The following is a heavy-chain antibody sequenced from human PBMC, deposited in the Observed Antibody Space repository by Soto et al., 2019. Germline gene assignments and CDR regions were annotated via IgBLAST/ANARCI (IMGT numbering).Heavy chain of an antibody. CDR2: IYYSGST. D-gene: IGHD2-2*01. CDR1: GGSISSGGYY. J-gene: IGHJ3*02. V-gene: IGHV4-31*03. Sequence: QVQLQESGPGLVKPSQTLSLTCTVSGGSISSGGYYWSWIRQHPGKGLEWIGYIYYSGSTYYNPSLNGRVTVSVDTSTNQFSLKLSSVTAADTAVYYCARDRCSSTSCYVGHDAFDIWGQGTMVTVSS. CDR3: ARDRCSSTSCYVGHDAFDI.